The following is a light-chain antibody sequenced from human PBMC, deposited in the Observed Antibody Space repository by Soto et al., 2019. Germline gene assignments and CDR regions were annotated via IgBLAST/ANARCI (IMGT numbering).Light chain of an antibody. J-gene: IGKJ4*01. CDR2: TVS. V-gene: IGKV2-40*01. CDR1: QSLLDSDDGNTY. Sequence: DIVMTQTPLSLPVTPGEPASISCGSSQSLLDSDDGNTYLDWYLQKPGQSPQLLIYTVSYRASGVPDRFSGSGSGTDLTLKISRVEAEDVGVYYCMQRIEFPLNFGGGTKVDI. CDR3: MQRIEFPLN.